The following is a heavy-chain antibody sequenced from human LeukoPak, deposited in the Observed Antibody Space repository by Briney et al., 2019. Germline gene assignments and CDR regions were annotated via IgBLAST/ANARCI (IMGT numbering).Heavy chain of an antibody. Sequence: PGGSLRLSCAASGFSFSSYGMNWVRQAPGKGLEWVSYISRSSSTIYYADSVKGRFTISRDNAKNSLYLQMNSLRAEDTALYYCAKGTGSNIVVVVAAAWYFDYWGQGTLVTVSS. D-gene: IGHD2-15*01. CDR2: ISRSSSTI. CDR1: GFSFSSYG. J-gene: IGHJ4*02. CDR3: AKGTGSNIVVVVAAAWYFDY. V-gene: IGHV3-48*04.